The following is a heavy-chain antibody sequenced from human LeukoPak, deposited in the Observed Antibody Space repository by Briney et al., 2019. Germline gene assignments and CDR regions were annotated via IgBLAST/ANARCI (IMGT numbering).Heavy chain of an antibody. Sequence: GVSLRLSCAASGFTFSSYDMSWVRQAPGKGLEWVSAISGSGGSTYYADSVKGRFTISRDNSKNTLYLQMNSLRAEDTAVYYCAKGETYYYDSSGSCAFDIWGQGTMVTVSS. CDR3: AKGETYYYDSSGSCAFDI. V-gene: IGHV3-23*01. CDR1: GFTFSSYD. J-gene: IGHJ3*02. D-gene: IGHD3-22*01. CDR2: ISGSGGST.